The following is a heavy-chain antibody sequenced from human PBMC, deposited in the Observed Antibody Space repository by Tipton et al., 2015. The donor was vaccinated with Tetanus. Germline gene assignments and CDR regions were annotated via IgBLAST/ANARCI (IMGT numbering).Heavy chain of an antibody. D-gene: IGHD3-3*01. J-gene: IGHJ6*02. Sequence: SLRLSCAASGFTFSSYGMHWVRQAPGKGLEWVAVIWYDGSNKYYADSVKGRFTISRDNSKNTLYLQMNSLRAEDTAVYYCARDYDSLWAGGSYYYYGMDVWGQGTTVTVSS. V-gene: IGHV3-33*01. CDR3: ARDYDSLWAGGSYYYYGMDV. CDR2: IWYDGSNK. CDR1: GFTFSSYG.